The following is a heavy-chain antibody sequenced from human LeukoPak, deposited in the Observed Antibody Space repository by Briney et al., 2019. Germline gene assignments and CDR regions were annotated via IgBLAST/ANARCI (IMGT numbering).Heavy chain of an antibody. J-gene: IGHJ4*02. V-gene: IGHV3-21*04. CDR1: GFTFSSYS. Sequence: PGGSLRLSCAASGFTFSSYSMNWVRQAPGKGLEWVSSISSSSSYIYYADSVKGRFTISRDNAKNSLYLQMNSLRAEDTAVYYCAREPRIAVAGSGFDYWGQGTLVTVSS. CDR3: AREPRIAVAGSGFDY. CDR2: ISSSSSYI. D-gene: IGHD6-19*01.